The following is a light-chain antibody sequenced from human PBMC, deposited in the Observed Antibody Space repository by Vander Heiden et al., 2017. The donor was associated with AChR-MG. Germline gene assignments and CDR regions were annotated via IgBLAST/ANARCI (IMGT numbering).Light chain of an antibody. CDR2: DNN. J-gene: IGLJ3*02. CDR3: QSYDGSLSAGV. V-gene: IGLV1-40*01. CDR1: SSNSGAGYD. Sequence: QSVLTPPPSLSGPPGQTVTISCTGSSSNSGAGYDVRWYQQLPGTAPKLVMSDNNKRPSGVPDRFSGAKSGTSVSLAITGLQAEDEADYYCQSYDGSLSAGVFGGGTKLTVL.